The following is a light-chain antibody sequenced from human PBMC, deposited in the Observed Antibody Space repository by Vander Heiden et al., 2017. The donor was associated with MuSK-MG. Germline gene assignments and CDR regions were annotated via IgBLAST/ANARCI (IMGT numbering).Light chain of an antibody. CDR2: EGS. J-gene: IGLJ3*02. CDR1: SSDVGSYTL. CDR3: CSYAGSSTWV. Sequence: QSALTQPASVSGSPGQSFTISCPGTSSDVGSYTLVSWYQQPPGRAPQLMIYEGSKRPAGPSNRFSATKSGTAAAPPISGLQGEDGADYYFCSYAGSSTWVFGGGTKLTVL. V-gene: IGLV2-23*01.